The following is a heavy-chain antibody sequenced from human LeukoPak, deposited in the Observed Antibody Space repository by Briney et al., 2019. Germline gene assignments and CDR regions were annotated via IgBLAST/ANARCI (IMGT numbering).Heavy chain of an antibody. V-gene: IGHV3-53*01. J-gene: IGHJ4*02. CDR3: ARALLVRNGYNYSPNYFDY. CDR1: GFTFSNYE. Sequence: GGSLRLSCAASGFTFSNYEMNWVRQAPGKGLQWVSVIYSGGTTYYADSVKGRFTISRDNSKNTLYLQMNSLRAEDTAVYYCARALLVRNGYNYSPNYFDYWGQGTLVTVSS. CDR2: IYSGGTT. D-gene: IGHD5-24*01.